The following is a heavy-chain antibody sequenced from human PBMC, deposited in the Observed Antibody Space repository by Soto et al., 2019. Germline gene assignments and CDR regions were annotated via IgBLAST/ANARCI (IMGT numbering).Heavy chain of an antibody. CDR1: GFTFSNAW. V-gene: IGHV3-15*01. D-gene: IGHD2-15*01. Sequence: GGSLRLSCAASGFTFSNAWMSWVRQAPGKGLEWVGRTKSKTDGGTTDYAAPVKGRFTISRDDSKNTLYLQMNSLKTEDTAVYYCTTDPGYCSGGSCYGINNWFDPWGQGTLVTVSS. CDR2: TKSKTDGGTT. CDR3: TTDPGYCSGGSCYGINNWFDP. J-gene: IGHJ5*02.